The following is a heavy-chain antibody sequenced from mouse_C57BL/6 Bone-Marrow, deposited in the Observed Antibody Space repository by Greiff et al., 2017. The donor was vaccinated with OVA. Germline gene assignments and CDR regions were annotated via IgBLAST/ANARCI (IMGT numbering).Heavy chain of an antibody. D-gene: IGHD1-1*01. Sequence: EVQLQQSGPELVKPGASVKMSCTASGYTFTDYNMHWVKQSHGKSLEWIGYINTNNGGTSYNQKCKGKVTLTVNTSSSTAYMELRSLTSEDSAVYYCILLRLAYWGQGTLVTVSA. CDR1: GYTFTDYN. CDR2: INTNNGGT. V-gene: IGHV1-22*01. J-gene: IGHJ3*01. CDR3: ILLRLAY.